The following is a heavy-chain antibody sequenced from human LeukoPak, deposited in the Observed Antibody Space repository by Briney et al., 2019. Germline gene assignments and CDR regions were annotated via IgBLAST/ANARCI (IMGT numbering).Heavy chain of an antibody. CDR3: VSAEYSSSWAPGD. V-gene: IGHV4-30-4*08. D-gene: IGHD6-6*01. Sequence: PSATLSLTCTVSGGSISSGDYYWSWIRQPPGKGREWIGYIYYSGSTYYNPSLKSRVTISVDTSKNQFSLKLSSVTAADTAVYYCVSAEYSSSWAPGDWGQGTRVTVSS. CDR2: IYYSGST. CDR1: GGSISSGDYY. J-gene: IGHJ4*02.